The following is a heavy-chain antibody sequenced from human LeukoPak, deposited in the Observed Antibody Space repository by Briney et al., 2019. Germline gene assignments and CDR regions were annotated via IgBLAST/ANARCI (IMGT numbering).Heavy chain of an antibody. CDR1: GFTISSYS. Sequence: GGSLRLSCAASGFTISSYSVNWVRQAPGKGLEWVSSISSSGSYIYYADSVKGRFTISRDNAKNSLYLQMNSLRAEDTAVYYCARYSPSLGAFDIWGQGTMVTVSS. V-gene: IGHV3-21*01. CDR2: ISSSGSYI. D-gene: IGHD3-16*01. J-gene: IGHJ3*02. CDR3: ARYSPSLGAFDI.